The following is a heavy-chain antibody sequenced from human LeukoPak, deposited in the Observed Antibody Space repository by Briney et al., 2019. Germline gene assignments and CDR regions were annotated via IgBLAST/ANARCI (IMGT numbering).Heavy chain of an antibody. V-gene: IGHV4-34*01. CDR3: ARFTGYGDYPNNWFDP. D-gene: IGHD4-17*01. Sequence: SETLSLTCAVYGGSFSGYYWSWIRQPPGKGLEWIGEINHSGSTNYNPSLKSRVTISVDTSKNQFSLKLSSVTAADTAVYYCARFTGYGDYPNNWFDPWGQGTLVTVSS. CDR2: INHSGST. J-gene: IGHJ5*02. CDR1: GGSFSGYY.